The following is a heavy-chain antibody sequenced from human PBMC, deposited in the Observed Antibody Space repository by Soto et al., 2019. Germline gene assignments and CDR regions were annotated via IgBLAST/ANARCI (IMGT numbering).Heavy chain of an antibody. Sequence: GGSLRLSCAASGFTFSSYWMHWVRQAPGKGLVWVSRINSDGSSTSYADSVKGRFTISRDNAKNTLYLQMNSLRAEDTAVYYCARERTYYDFWSGYPGRAFDYWGQGTLVTVSS. CDR2: INSDGSST. V-gene: IGHV3-74*01. J-gene: IGHJ4*02. D-gene: IGHD3-3*01. CDR3: ARERTYYDFWSGYPGRAFDY. CDR1: GFTFSSYW.